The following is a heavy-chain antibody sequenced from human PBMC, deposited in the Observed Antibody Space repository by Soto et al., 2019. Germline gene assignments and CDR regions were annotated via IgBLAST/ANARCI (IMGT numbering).Heavy chain of an antibody. V-gene: IGHV3-30-3*01. J-gene: IGHJ4*02. CDR1: GFTFSSYA. CDR3: ARAYVGDSGSYYEAGDY. D-gene: IGHD1-26*01. Sequence: QVQLVESGGGVVQPGRSLRLSCAASGFTFSSYAMHWVRQAPGKGLEGVAVISYDGSNKYYADSVKGRFTISSDNSKNTVYLQMNSLRAEDTAVYYCARAYVGDSGSYYEAGDYWGQGTLVTVSS. CDR2: ISYDGSNK.